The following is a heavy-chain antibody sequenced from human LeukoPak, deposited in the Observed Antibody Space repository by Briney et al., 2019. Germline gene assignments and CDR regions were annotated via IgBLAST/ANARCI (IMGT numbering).Heavy chain of an antibody. J-gene: IGHJ4*02. CDR3: AKAPVTTCRGAYCYPFDY. CDR1: GFYFANYA. Sequence: GGSLRLSCAASGFYFANYAMSWVRQAPGKGLEWVSATVGGGSPNTYHADSVKGRFTISRGSSKNTLFLQMNRLRPEDAAVYYCAKAPVTTCRGAYCYPFDYWGQGTLVTVSS. V-gene: IGHV3-23*01. D-gene: IGHD2-21*01. CDR2: TVGGGSPNT.